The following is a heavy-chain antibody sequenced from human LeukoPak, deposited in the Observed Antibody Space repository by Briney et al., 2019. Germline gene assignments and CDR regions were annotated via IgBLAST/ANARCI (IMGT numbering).Heavy chain of an antibody. Sequence: PGGSLRLSCAASGFTFSSYGMHWVRQAPGKGLEWVSYISSSSSTIYYADSVKGRFTISRDNAKNSLYLQMNSLRAEDTAVYYCAREGGGYNIRGFDYWGQGTLVTVSS. CDR3: AREGGGYNIRGFDY. CDR1: GFTFSSYG. J-gene: IGHJ4*02. D-gene: IGHD5-24*01. CDR2: ISSSSSTI. V-gene: IGHV3-48*01.